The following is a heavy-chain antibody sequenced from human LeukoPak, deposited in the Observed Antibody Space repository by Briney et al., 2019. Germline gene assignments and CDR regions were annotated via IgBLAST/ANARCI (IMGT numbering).Heavy chain of an antibody. J-gene: IGHJ4*02. CDR3: ARAHIGNDLFIDY. Sequence: ASVKVSCKASGYTFTGYYMHWVRQAPGQGLEWMGWINPYSGATNYAQKFQGRVTMTRDTSISTAYMDLSSLKSDDTAVYCCARAHIGNDLFIDYWGQGTLVTVSS. CDR1: GYTFTGYY. V-gene: IGHV1-2*02. D-gene: IGHD2-21*01. CDR2: INPYSGAT.